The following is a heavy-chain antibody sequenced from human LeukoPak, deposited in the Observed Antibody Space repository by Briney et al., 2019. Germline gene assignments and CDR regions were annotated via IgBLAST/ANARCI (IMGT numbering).Heavy chain of an antibody. D-gene: IGHD3-22*01. CDR1: GGSISSSSYY. V-gene: IGHV4-39*01. Sequence: SETLSLTCTVSGGSISSSSYYWGWIRQPPGKGLEWIGSIYYSGSTYYNPSLKSRVTISVDTSKNQLSLKLSSVTAADTAVYYCARVKYYYDSSGYYPAGAFDIWGQGTMVTVSS. CDR2: IYYSGST. CDR3: ARVKYYYDSSGYYPAGAFDI. J-gene: IGHJ3*02.